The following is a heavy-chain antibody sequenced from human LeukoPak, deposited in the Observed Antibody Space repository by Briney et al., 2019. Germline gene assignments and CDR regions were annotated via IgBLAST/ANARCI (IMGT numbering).Heavy chain of an antibody. CDR2: IRYDGSNK. D-gene: IGHD3-3*01. Sequence: GGSLRLSCAASGFTFSSYGMHWVRQAPGKGLEWVAFIRYDGSNKYYADSVKGRFTISRDNSKNTLYLQMNSLRAEDTAVYYRAKGSEGAATEWGDYWGQGTLVTVSS. CDR3: AKGSEGAATEWGDY. V-gene: IGHV3-30*02. J-gene: IGHJ4*02. CDR1: GFTFSSYG.